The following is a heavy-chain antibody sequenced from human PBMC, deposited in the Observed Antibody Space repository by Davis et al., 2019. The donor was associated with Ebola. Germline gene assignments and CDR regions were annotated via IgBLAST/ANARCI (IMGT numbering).Heavy chain of an antibody. CDR3: AKAHPYCSSTSCYLDYYYGMDV. V-gene: IGHV3-48*01. CDR1: GFTFSSYS. D-gene: IGHD2-2*01. J-gene: IGHJ6*02. Sequence: GGSLRLSCAASGFTFSSYSMNWVRQAPGKGLEWVSYISSSSSTIYYADSVKGRFTISRDNSKNTLYLQMNSLRAEDTAVYYCAKAHPYCSSTSCYLDYYYGMDVWGQGTTVTVSS. CDR2: ISSSSSTI.